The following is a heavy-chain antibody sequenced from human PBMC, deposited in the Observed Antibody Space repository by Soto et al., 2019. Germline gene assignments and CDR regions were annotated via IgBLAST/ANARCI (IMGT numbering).Heavy chain of an antibody. Sequence: GGSLRLSCAASGFTFNIYAMTWVRQAPGKGLEWVSTTGATGRTTYYADSVKGRFTVSRDNSKNTLDLQMSNLRAEDTAVYYCARVGVSYYYDSSGYYPLDYWGQGTLVTVSS. CDR3: ARVGVSYYYDSSGYYPLDY. CDR1: GFTFNIYA. V-gene: IGHV3-23*01. CDR2: TGATGRTT. J-gene: IGHJ4*02. D-gene: IGHD3-22*01.